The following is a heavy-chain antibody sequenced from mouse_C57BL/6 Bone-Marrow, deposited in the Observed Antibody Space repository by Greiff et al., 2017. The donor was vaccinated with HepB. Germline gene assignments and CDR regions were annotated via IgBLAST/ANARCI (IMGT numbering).Heavy chain of an antibody. CDR3: ARSFTTVVATNYY. V-gene: IGHV1-50*01. CDR2: IDPSDSYT. CDR1: GYTFTSYW. J-gene: IGHJ2*01. D-gene: IGHD1-1*01. Sequence: QVQLKQPGAELVKPGASVKLSCKASGYTFTSYWMQWVKQRPGQGLEWIGEIDPSDSYTNYNQKFKGKDTLTVDTSTSTAYMQLSSLTSEDSAVYYCARSFTTVVATNYYWGQGTTLTVSS.